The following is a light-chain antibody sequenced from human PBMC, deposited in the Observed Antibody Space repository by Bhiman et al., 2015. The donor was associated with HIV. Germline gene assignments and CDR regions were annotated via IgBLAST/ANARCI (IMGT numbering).Light chain of an antibody. J-gene: IGLJ1*01. CDR2: DVS. CDR1: SSDVGGYNY. CDR3: WSYAGTEV. Sequence: QSALTQPASVSGSPGQSITISCTGTSSDVGGYNYVSWFQQHPGKAPKLMIYDVSKRPSGVSNRFSGSKSGNSASLTISGLQAQDEADYYCWSYAGTEVFGSGTKVTVL. V-gene: IGLV2-14*03.